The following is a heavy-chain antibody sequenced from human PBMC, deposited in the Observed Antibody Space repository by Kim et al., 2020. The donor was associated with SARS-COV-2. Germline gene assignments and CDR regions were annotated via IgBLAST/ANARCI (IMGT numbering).Heavy chain of an antibody. CDR1: GGTFSSYA. V-gene: IGHV1-69*06. CDR2: IIPIFGTA. J-gene: IGHJ5*02. CDR3: ARDQSYYGSGSYSNWFDP. D-gene: IGHD3-10*01. Sequence: SVKVSCKASGGTFSSYAISWVRQAPGQGLEWMGGIIPIFGTANYAQKFQGRVTITADKSTSTAYMELSSLRSEDTAVYYCARDQSYYGSGSYSNWFDPWGQGTLVTVSS.